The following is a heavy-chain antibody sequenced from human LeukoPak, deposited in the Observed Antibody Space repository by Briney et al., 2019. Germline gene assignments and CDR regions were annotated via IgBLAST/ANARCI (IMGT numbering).Heavy chain of an antibody. CDR3: VREDTPATANY. CDR1: GFNFANHA. Sequence: SGGSLRLSCAASGFNFANHAMSWVRKPAGKGLEWVSAISGGGDITYYADSVKGRFTISRDNSKDTLFLQMHSLRPGDTAVYYCVREDTPATANYWGQGTLVTISS. D-gene: IGHD2-21*02. V-gene: IGHV3-23*01. CDR2: ISGGGDIT. J-gene: IGHJ4*02.